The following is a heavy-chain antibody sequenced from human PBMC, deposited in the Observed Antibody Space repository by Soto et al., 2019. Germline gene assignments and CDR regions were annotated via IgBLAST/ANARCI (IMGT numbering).Heavy chain of an antibody. J-gene: IGHJ4*02. D-gene: IGHD4-17*01. V-gene: IGHV3-23*01. CDR2: ISGSGGST. CDR1: GFTFSSYA. CDR3: AKVPTEENYVDLYYFDS. Sequence: EVQLLESGGGLVQPGGSLRLSCAASGFTFSSYAMSWVRQAPGKGLEWVSAISGSGGSTYYADTVKGRFTISRDNSKNTLYLQMNSLRAEDTAVYYCAKVPTEENYVDLYYFDSWGQGTLVTVSS.